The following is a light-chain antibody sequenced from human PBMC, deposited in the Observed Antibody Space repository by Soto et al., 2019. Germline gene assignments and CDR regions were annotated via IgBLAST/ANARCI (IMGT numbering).Light chain of an antibody. CDR2: DAS. CDR3: HQRSNWPRT. V-gene: IGKV3-11*01. J-gene: IGKJ1*01. CDR1: QSVSIY. Sequence: EIVLTQSPATLSFSPGERATLSCRASQSVSIYLAWYQQKPGQAPRLLIYDASNRATGIPARFSGSGSGTDFTLTISSLEPGDFAVYYCHQRSNWPRTFGQGTKV.